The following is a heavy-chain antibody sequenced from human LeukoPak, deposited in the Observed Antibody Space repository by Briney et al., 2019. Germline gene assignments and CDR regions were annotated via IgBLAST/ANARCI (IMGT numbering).Heavy chain of an antibody. D-gene: IGHD3-9*01. CDR1: GYTFTSYA. J-gene: IGHJ5*02. CDR2: INAGNGNT. Sequence: ASVMVSCKASGYTFTSYAMHWVRQAPGQRLEWMGWINAGNGNTKYSQKFQGRVTITRDTSASTAYMELSSLRSEDTAVYHCARGSILTGVYNWFDPWGQGTLVTVSS. CDR3: ARGSILTGVYNWFDP. V-gene: IGHV1-3*01.